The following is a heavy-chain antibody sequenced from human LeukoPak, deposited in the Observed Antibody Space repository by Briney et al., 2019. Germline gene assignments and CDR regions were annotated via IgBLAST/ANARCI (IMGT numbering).Heavy chain of an antibody. J-gene: IGHJ5*02. CDR3: AKDYLVLSIAAET. V-gene: IGHV3-23*01. CDR1: GFTFSSYP. D-gene: IGHD6-13*01. Sequence: PGGSLRLSCAASGFTFSSYPMNWVRQAPGKGLEWVSAISGSGNTFYADSVKGRFTISRDNSKNTLYLQMNSLRAEDTAVYYCAKDYLVLSIAAETWGQGTLVTVSS. CDR2: ISGSGNT.